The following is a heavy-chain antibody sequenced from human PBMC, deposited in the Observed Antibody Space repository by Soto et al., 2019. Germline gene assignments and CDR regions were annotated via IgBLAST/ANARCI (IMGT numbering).Heavy chain of an antibody. Sequence: QVQLVESGGGVVQPGRSLRLSCTSSGLTFSSYAMHWVRQAPGKGLEWVAVISYDGSNKYYADSVKGRFTISRDNSKNTRYLQMNSLRVEDTAVYYCARPYSSGWYGDLDYWGQGTLVTVSS. CDR2: ISYDGSNK. V-gene: IGHV3-30-3*01. J-gene: IGHJ4*02. CDR1: GLTFSSYA. CDR3: ARPYSSGWYGDLDY. D-gene: IGHD6-19*01.